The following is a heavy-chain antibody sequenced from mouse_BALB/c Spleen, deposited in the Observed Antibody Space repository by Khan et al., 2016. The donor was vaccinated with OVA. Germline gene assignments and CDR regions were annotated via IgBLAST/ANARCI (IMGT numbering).Heavy chain of an antibody. V-gene: IGHV9-3*02. J-gene: IGHJ2*01. CDR3: AREGGGPYGNFLDY. D-gene: IGHD2-1*01. CDR2: INTNTGEP. Sequence: QIQLVQSGPELKKPGETVKISCKASGYTFTNYGRNWVKQAPGKGLKWMGWINTNTGEPTYAEEFKGRFAFPLETSASTAYLQINKLKNEDTATDFCAREGGGPYGNFLDYWGQGTTLTVSS. CDR1: GYTFTNYG.